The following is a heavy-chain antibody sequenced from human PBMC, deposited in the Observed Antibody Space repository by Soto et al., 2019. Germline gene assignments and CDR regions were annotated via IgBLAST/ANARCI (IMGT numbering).Heavy chain of an antibody. V-gene: IGHV3-30*18. D-gene: IGHD6-19*01. CDR2: ISYDVTNK. Sequence: QVQLVESGGGVVQPGRSLRLSCAASGFSFSSYGMHWVRQAPGKGLEWVAVISYDVTNKYYADSVKGRFTISRDNSKNXLYLQMNSLRAEDRAVYYCAKDLRIAVAGTDYFDSWGQGTLVTVSS. CDR3: AKDLRIAVAGTDYFDS. CDR1: GFSFSSYG. J-gene: IGHJ4*02.